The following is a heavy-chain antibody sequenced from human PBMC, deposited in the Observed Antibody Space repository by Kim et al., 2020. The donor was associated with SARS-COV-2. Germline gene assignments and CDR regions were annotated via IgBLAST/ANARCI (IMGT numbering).Heavy chain of an antibody. CDR3: ARAKDILPGLLDY. CDR2: IKRDGREE. D-gene: IGHD3-9*01. CDR1: GFTLSSNW. V-gene: IGHV3-7*01. Sequence: GGSLRLSCVASGFTLSSNWMSWVRQAPGKGLEWVANIKRDGREEYYVDSVRGRFTISRDNAKNSLYLQMNSLRAEDTAVYYCARAKDILPGLLDYWGQGTLVTVSS. J-gene: IGHJ4*02.